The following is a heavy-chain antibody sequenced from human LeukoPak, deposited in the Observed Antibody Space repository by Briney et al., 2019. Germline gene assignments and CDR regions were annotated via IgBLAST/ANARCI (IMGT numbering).Heavy chain of an antibody. Sequence: GESLKISCKGSGYSFSNYWIGWVRQMPGKGLEWMGITYPGDSDTRYSPSFQGQVTISADKSISTAYLQRSSLKASDTAMYYCARRVGASQRGFDYWGQGTLVTVSS. V-gene: IGHV5-51*01. J-gene: IGHJ4*02. D-gene: IGHD1-26*01. CDR3: ARRVGASQRGFDY. CDR1: GYSFSNYW. CDR2: TYPGDSDT.